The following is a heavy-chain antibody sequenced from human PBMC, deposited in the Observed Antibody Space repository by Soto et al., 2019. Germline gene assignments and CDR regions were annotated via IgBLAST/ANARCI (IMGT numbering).Heavy chain of an antibody. CDR2: ISAYNGNT. V-gene: IGHV1-18*01. CDR3: ARRAHHHYYYYGMDV. J-gene: IGHJ6*02. CDR1: GYTFTSYG. Sequence: QVQLVQSGAEVKKPGASVKVSCKASGYTFTSYGISWVRQAPGQGLEWMGWISAYNGNTNYAQKLQGRVTMTTDTSXXTAYMELRSLRSDDTAVYYCARRAHHHYYYYGMDVWGQGTTVTVSS.